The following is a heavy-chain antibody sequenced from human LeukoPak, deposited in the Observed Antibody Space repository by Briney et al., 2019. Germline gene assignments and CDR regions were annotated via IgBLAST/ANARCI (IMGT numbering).Heavy chain of an antibody. V-gene: IGHV3-74*01. J-gene: IGHJ4*02. CDR2: ISSDGSST. D-gene: IGHD6-13*01. Sequence: GSLRLSCVASGFTFSNYWMHWVRQAPGKGLVWVSRISSDGSSTAHADSVKGRFTISRDNSKNTVYLQVNSLRDEDTAVYYCARDLEAANTYYFDYWGQGTMVTVSS. CDR3: ARDLEAANTYYFDY. CDR1: GFTFSNYW.